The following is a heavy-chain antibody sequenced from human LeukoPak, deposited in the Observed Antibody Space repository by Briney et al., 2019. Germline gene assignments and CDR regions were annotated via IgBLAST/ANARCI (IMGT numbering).Heavy chain of an antibody. CDR3: AKDSYYYDSSGPPDV. J-gene: IGHJ6*02. CDR2: ISYDGSNK. CDR1: GFTFSSYT. Sequence: QAGGSLRLSCAASGFTFSSYTMHWVRQAPGKGLEWVALISYDGSNKYYVDSVKGRFTISRDNSKNTLYLQMNSLRVEDTAVYYCAKDSYYYDSSGPPDVWGQGTTVTVSS. D-gene: IGHD3-22*01. V-gene: IGHV3-30-3*01.